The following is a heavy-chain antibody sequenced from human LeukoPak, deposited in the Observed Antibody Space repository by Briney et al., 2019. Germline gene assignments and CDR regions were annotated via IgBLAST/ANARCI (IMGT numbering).Heavy chain of an antibody. Sequence: GGSLRLSCAASGFTFSSYWMSWVRQAPGKGLEWVANIKQDGSEKYYVDSVKGRFTISRDNAKNSLYLQMNSLRAEDTAVYYCARTSWTIKGDYYYYYYMDVWAKGPRSPSP. CDR3: ARTSWTIKGDYYYYYYMDV. J-gene: IGHJ6*03. CDR1: GFTFSSYW. D-gene: IGHD2-2*01. V-gene: IGHV3-7*01. CDR2: IKQDGSEK.